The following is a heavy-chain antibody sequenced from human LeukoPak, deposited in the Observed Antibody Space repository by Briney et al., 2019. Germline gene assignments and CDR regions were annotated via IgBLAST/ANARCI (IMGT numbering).Heavy chain of an antibody. J-gene: IGHJ4*02. CDR2: IYTSGST. V-gene: IGHV4-4*07. D-gene: IGHD4-17*01. CDR3: ARGRHDCGDHNSDY. CDR1: GGSISSYY. Sequence: SETLSLTCTVSGGSISSYYWSWIRQPAGKGLEWIGRIYTSGSTNYNPSLKSRVTMSVDTSKNQFSLKLSSVTAADTAVYYCARGRHDCGDHNSDYWGQGTLVTVSS.